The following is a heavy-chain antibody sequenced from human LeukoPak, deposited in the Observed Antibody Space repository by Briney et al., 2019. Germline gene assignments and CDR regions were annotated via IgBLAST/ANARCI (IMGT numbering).Heavy chain of an antibody. D-gene: IGHD3-10*01. CDR2: INHSGST. V-gene: IGHV4-34*01. J-gene: IGHJ6*02. CDR1: GGSFSGYY. Sequence: SETLSLTCAVYGGSFSGYYWSWIRQPPGKGLEWIGEINHSGSTNYNPSLKSRVTISVDTSKNQFSLKLSSVTAADTAVYDCARGPQPVPYYCGSGSYYKGGYYYYGMDVWGQGTTGTVSS. CDR3: ARGPQPVPYYCGSGSYYKGGYYYYGMDV.